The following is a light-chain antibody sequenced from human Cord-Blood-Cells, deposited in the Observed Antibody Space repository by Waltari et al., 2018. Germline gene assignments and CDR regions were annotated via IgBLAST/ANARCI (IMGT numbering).Light chain of an antibody. Sequence: QSALTQPASVSGSPGQSITISCTGTSSDVGGYNYVSWNQQNPGKAPKLMIYDVSNRPSGVSNRFSGSKSGNPASLTISGLQAEDEADYYCSSYTSSSTWVFGGGTKLTVL. V-gene: IGLV2-14*01. CDR1: SSDVGGYNY. CDR2: DVS. CDR3: SSYTSSSTWV. J-gene: IGLJ3*02.